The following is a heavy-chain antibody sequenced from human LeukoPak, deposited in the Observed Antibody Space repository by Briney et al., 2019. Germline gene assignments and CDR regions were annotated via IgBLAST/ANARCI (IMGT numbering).Heavy chain of an antibody. CDR3: AREQDREASATIVGDY. V-gene: IGHV3-21*01. CDR1: GFTLSSYG. J-gene: IGHJ4*02. Sequence: PGGSLRLSCAASGFTLSSYGMSWVRQAPGEGPEWVSLFSGSGKIYYADSVKGRFTISRDNARNSLFLQMKSLRAEDTALYYCAREQDREASATIVGDYWGQGTLVTVSS. CDR2: FSGSGKI. D-gene: IGHD2-15*01.